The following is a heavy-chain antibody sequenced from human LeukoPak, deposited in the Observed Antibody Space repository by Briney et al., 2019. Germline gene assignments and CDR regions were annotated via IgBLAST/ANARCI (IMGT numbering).Heavy chain of an antibody. Sequence: PSETLSLTCTVSGGSISSYYWSWIRQPPGKGLEWIGYIYYSGSTNYNPSLKSRVTISVETSKNQFSLKLSSATAADTAVYYCARGLMMAVAGRGEFHYWGQGTLVTVSS. J-gene: IGHJ4*02. CDR1: GGSISSYY. V-gene: IGHV4-59*01. D-gene: IGHD6-13*01. CDR2: IYYSGST. CDR3: ARGLMMAVAGRGEFHY.